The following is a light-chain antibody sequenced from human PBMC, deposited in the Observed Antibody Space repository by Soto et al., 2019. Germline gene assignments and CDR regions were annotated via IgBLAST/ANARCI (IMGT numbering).Light chain of an antibody. CDR3: QQYYSTLRS. J-gene: IGKJ3*01. CDR2: GAS. Sequence: EIVMTQSPATLSVSPGDGATLSCRASQSVDSNLAWYQQKPGQTPRLLIYGASTRPTGIPARFSGSGSGTEFTLTISSLQSEDSAVYYCQQYYSTLRSFGPGTKVDIK. CDR1: QSVDSN. V-gene: IGKV3D-15*01.